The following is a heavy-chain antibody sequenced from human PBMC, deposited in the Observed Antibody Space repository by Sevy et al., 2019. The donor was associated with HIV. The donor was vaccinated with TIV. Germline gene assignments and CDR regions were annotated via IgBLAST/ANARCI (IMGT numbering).Heavy chain of an antibody. V-gene: IGHV4-59*01. CDR2: IYYSGST. J-gene: IGHJ3*02. CDR1: GGSISSYY. Sequence: SETLSLTCTVSGGSISSYYWSWIRQPPGKGLEWIGYIYYSGSTNYNPSLKSRVTISVDTSKNQFSLKLSSVTAVDTAVYYCAREYSSGWRGGAFDIWGQGTMVTVSS. CDR3: AREYSSGWRGGAFDI. D-gene: IGHD6-19*01.